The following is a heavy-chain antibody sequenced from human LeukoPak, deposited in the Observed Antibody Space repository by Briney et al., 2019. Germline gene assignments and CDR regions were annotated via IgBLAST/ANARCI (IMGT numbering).Heavy chain of an antibody. D-gene: IGHD2-15*01. Sequence: ASVKVSCKASGYTFTSYYMHWVRQAPGQGLEWMGIINPSGGSTSYAQKFQGRVTMTRDTSTSTVYMELSSLRSEDTAVYYCARDLDRRYCSGGSCYSFDYWGQGTLVTVSS. CDR2: INPSGGST. V-gene: IGHV1-46*01. CDR1: GYTFTSYY. J-gene: IGHJ4*02. CDR3: ARDLDRRYCSGGSCYSFDY.